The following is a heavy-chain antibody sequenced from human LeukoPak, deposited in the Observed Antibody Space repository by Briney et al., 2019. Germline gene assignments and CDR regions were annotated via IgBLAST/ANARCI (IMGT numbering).Heavy chain of an antibody. V-gene: IGHV3-74*01. CDR2: INSDGSST. J-gene: IGHJ4*02. CDR3: AREKYSSSWYDY. CDR1: GFTFSSYW. D-gene: IGHD6-13*01. Sequence: GSLRLSCAASGFTFSSYWMDWVRQAPGKGLVWVSRINSDGSSTSHADSVKGRFTISRDNAKNTLYLQMNSLRAEDTAVYYCAREKYSSSWYDYWGQGTLVTVSS.